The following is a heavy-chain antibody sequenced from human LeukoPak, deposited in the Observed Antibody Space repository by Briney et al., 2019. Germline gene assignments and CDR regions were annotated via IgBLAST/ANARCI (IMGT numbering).Heavy chain of an antibody. D-gene: IGHD4-11*01. CDR2: IYYSGST. CDR1: GGSVSSGSYY. CDR3: ARDRVRGNSNPYFDY. J-gene: IGHJ4*02. V-gene: IGHV4-61*01. Sequence: SETLSLTCTVSGGSVSSGSYYWSWIRQPPGKGLEWIGYIYYSGSTNYNPSLKSRVTISVDTSKNQFSLKLSSVTAADTAVYYCARDRVRGNSNPYFDYWGQGTLVTVSS.